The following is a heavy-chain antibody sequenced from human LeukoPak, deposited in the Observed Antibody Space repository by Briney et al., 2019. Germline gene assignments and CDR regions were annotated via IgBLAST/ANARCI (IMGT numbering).Heavy chain of an antibody. J-gene: IGHJ4*02. CDR2: IRYDGSNK. CDR3: AKDPIAVAGYYFDY. D-gene: IGHD6-19*01. V-gene: IGHV3-30*02. CDR1: GFTFSSYG. Sequence: HPGGSLRLSCAASGFTFSSYGMHWVRQAPGKGLEWVAFIRYDGSNKYYADSVKGRFTISRDNSKNTLYLQMNSLRAEDTAVYYCAKDPIAVAGYYFDYWGQGTLLTVSS.